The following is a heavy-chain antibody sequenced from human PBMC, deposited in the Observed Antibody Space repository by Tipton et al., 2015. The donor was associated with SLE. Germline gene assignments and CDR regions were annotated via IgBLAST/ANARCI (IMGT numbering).Heavy chain of an antibody. CDR1: GGSIRSGDYY. J-gene: IGHJ4*02. CDR2: IHDSGAT. CDR3: ARHLGASFDF. V-gene: IGHV4-31*03. Sequence: TLSLTCTVSGGSIRSGDYYWSWIRQHPGKGLEWIGYIHDSGATFYHPSLRSRSAISVDTSQNQFSLRLTSVTAADTAVYYCARHLGASFDFWGQGILVTVSS.